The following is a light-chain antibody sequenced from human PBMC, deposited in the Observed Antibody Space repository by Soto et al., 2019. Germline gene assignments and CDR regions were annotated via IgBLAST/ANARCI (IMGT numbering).Light chain of an antibody. Sequence: QAVLTHPPSVSGSPGQSITVSCTGTSSDIGASNFVSWYQHLPGRAPKVIIFEATNRPSGVSDRFSGSKAGITDSLTISGLQADDEGEYFCISYKTDDTFVFGTGTKV. CDR2: EAT. CDR1: SSDIGASNF. J-gene: IGLJ1*01. V-gene: IGLV2-14*01. CDR3: ISYKTDDTFV.